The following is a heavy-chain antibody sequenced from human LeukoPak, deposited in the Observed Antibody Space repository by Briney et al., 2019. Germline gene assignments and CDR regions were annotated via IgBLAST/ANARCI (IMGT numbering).Heavy chain of an antibody. V-gene: IGHV1-8*01. CDR2: MYPNSGNT. Sequence: GASVKVSCKASGYTFTSYDISWVRQATGQGLEWMGWMYPNSGNTGYAQKFQGRITMTRDTSITTAYMELSSLKSEDTAVYYCALGRNFLYYFDYWGQGTLVTVSS. J-gene: IGHJ4*02. CDR3: ALGRNFLYYFDY. CDR1: GYTFTSYD. D-gene: IGHD2/OR15-2a*01.